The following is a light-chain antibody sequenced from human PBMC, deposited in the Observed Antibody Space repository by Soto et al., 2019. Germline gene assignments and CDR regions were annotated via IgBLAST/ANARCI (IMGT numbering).Light chain of an antibody. CDR1: SSNIGAGYD. J-gene: IGLJ3*02. V-gene: IGLV1-40*01. CDR3: QSYESSLSGWV. CDR2: ANN. Sequence: QSVLTQPPSVSGAPGQRVTISCTGSSSNIGAGYDVHWYQQLPGTAPKLLIYANNNRPSGVPDRFSGSNSGTSASLAITGLQAEDDADYFCQSYESSLSGWVFGGGTKLTVL.